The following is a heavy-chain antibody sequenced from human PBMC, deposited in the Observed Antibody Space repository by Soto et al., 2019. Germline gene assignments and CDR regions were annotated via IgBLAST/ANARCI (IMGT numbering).Heavy chain of an antibody. J-gene: IGHJ6*03. CDR1: GFTFTSSA. CDR3: AAALKPYYYYYYMDV. V-gene: IGHV1-58*02. Sequence: SVKVSCKASGFTFTSSAMQWVRQARGQRLEWIGWIVVGSGNTNYAQKFQERVTITRDMSASTAYMELSSLRSEDTAVYYCAAALKPYYYYYYMDVWGKGTTVTVSS. CDR2: IVVGSGNT.